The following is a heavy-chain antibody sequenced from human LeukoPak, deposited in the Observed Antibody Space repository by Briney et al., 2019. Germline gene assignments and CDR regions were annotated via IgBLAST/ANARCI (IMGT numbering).Heavy chain of an antibody. J-gene: IGHJ4*02. Sequence: SVKVSCKASGGTFNSYAISWVRQAPGQGLEWMGGIIPIFGTANYAQKFQGRVTMTTDTSTSTAYMELRSLRSDDTAVYYCARCIAAAGTTCDYWGQGTLVTVSS. CDR3: ARCIAAAGTTCDY. V-gene: IGHV1-69*05. CDR2: IIPIFGTA. CDR1: GGTFNSYA. D-gene: IGHD6-13*01.